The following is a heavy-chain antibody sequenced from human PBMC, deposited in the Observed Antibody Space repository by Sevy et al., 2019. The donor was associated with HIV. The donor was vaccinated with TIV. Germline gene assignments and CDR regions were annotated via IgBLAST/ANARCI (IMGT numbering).Heavy chain of an antibody. CDR3: AIVGLRYFSGSSVYQGDWFDP. CDR1: GYTLTKLS. CDR2: SDPQHGET. D-gene: IGHD2-15*01. V-gene: IGHV1-24*01. J-gene: IGHJ5*02. Sequence: ASVKVSCKVSGYTLTKLSIHWVRQAPGKGLEWMGNSDPQHGETIYAQNFQGRVTMTEDTSTDTAFMELSILTSEDTALYYCAIVGLRYFSGSSVYQGDWFDPWGQGTLVTVFS.